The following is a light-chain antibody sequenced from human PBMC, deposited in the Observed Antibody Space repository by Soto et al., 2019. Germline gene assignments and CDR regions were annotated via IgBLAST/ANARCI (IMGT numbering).Light chain of an antibody. CDR1: QSINNL. V-gene: IGKV1-5*01. J-gene: IGKJ1*01. CDR3: QQYNNYST. Sequence: VQMTQSPATLSASVGDRVTITCRASQSINNLLAWYQQKPGKAPKLLIYDASSLESGVPSRFSGSGSGTEFTLTISSLQPDDFATYYCQQYNNYSTFGQGTKVDIK. CDR2: DAS.